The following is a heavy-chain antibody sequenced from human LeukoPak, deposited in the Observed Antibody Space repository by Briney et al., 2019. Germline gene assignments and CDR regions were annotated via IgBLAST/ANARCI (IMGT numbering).Heavy chain of an antibody. CDR1: GGSISSSSYY. CDR2: IYYSGST. CDR3: ARGVSSWDLYYFDY. D-gene: IGHD6-13*01. V-gene: IGHV4-39*07. J-gene: IGHJ4*02. Sequence: SETLSLTCTVSGGSISSSSYYWGWIRQPPGTGLEWIGSIYYSGSTYYNPSLKSRVTISVDTSKNQFSLKLSSVTAADTAVYYCARGVSSWDLYYFDYWGQGTLVTVSS.